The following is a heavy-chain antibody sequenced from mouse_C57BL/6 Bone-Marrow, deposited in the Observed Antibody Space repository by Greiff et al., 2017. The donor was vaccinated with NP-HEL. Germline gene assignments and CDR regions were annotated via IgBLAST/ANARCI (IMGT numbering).Heavy chain of an antibody. CDR3: ARSITTVVRYFDV. D-gene: IGHD1-1*01. CDR2: INPSTGGT. CDR1: GYSFTGYY. J-gene: IGHJ1*03. V-gene: IGHV1-42*01. Sequence: VQLKESGPELVKPGASVKISCKASGYSFTGYYMNWVKQSPEKSLEWIGEINPSTGGTTYNQKFKAKATLTVDKSSSTAYMQLKSLTSEDSAVYYCARSITTVVRYFDVWGTGTTVTVSS.